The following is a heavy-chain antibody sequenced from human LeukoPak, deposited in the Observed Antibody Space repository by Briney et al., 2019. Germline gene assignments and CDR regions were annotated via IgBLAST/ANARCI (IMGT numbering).Heavy chain of an antibody. V-gene: IGHV3-23*01. Sequence: GGSLRLSCAASGFTFSSYAISWVRQAPGKGLEWVLAISGSGGSTYYADSVKGRFTISRDNSKNTLYLQMNSLRAEDTAVYCCAGPVDFWSGYFQDFQHWGQGTLVTVSS. CDR2: ISGSGGST. CDR1: GFTFSSYA. J-gene: IGHJ1*01. CDR3: AGPVDFWSGYFQDFQH. D-gene: IGHD3-3*01.